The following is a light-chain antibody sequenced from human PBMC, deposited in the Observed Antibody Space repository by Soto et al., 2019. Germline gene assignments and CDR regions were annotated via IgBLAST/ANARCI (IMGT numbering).Light chain of an antibody. CDR2: DAS. J-gene: IGKJ2*01. Sequence: EIVMTQSPATLSLSPGEGATLFCMASHTINNTLAWYQRKPGQAPRLLIYDASTRATGVPARFSGSGSGTDFTLTISSLQSEDFAVYYCQHYDNWPYTFGQGTKVDNK. CDR1: HTINNT. CDR3: QHYDNWPYT. V-gene: IGKV3-15*01.